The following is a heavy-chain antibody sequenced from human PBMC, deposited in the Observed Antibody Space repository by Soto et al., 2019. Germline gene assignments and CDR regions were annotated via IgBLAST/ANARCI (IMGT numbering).Heavy chain of an antibody. Sequence: QVQLVQSGAEVKKPGSSVKVSCKASGDAFTNYIFDWVRQAPGQGLAWMGGIIPMFGTPKYAQTFQDRVTISTDVATGTAYLELTRLRFDDTAVYYCARGRDQPPVGLYFDSWCEGTRVTGSS. CDR1: GDAFTNYI. J-gene: IGHJ4*02. V-gene: IGHV1-69*01. CDR3: ARGRDQPPVGLYFDS. CDR2: IIPMFGTP. D-gene: IGHD1-26*01.